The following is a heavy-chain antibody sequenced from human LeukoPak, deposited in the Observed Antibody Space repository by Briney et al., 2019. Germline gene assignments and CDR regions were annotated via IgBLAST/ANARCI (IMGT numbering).Heavy chain of an antibody. J-gene: IGHJ4*02. CDR3: AKDFATGYSSGWYVY. CDR2: ISGSGVNT. V-gene: IGHV3-23*01. D-gene: IGHD6-19*01. Sequence: GGSLRLSCAASGFTFSSSAMTWVRQAPGKGLEWVSTISGSGVNTYYADSVKGRFTISRDNSKNTLYLQMNSLRAEDTAVYYCAKDFATGYSSGWYVYWGQGTLVTVSS. CDR1: GFTFSSSA.